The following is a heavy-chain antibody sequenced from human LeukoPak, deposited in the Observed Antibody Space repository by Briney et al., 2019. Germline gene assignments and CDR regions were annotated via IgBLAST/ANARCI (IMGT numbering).Heavy chain of an antibody. CDR2: INPNSGGT. J-gene: IGHJ4*02. CDR1: GYTFTGYY. D-gene: IGHD6-6*01. CDR3: ARVQGSSSPPFDY. Sequence: ASVKVSCKASGYTFTGYYMHWVRQAPGQGLEWMGWINPNSGGTNYAQKFQGRVTMTRDTSISTAYMELSRLRSDDTAVYYCARVQGSSSPPFDYWGQGTLVTVSS. V-gene: IGHV1-2*02.